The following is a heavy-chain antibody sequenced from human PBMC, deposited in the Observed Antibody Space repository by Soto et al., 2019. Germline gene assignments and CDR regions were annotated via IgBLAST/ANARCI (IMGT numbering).Heavy chain of an antibody. CDR1: GFTFSTYN. J-gene: IGHJ4*02. D-gene: IGHD6-13*01. Sequence: EVQLVESGGGLVKPGGSLRLSCAASGFTFSTYNMNWVRQAPGKGLEWVSSISSSSRFISYADSLKGRFTISRDNAQNSLYQQMNSLRAEDTAVYYCTRGETSVVVPGAVETIAVAGGDFFDYWGQGTLVTVSS. CDR3: TRGETSVVVPGAVETIAVAGGDFFDY. V-gene: IGHV3-21*01. CDR2: ISSSSRFI.